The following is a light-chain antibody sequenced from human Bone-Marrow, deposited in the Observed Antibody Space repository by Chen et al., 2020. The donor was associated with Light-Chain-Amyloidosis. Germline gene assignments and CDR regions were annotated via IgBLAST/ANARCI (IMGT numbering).Light chain of an antibody. V-gene: IGLV2-14*01. J-gene: IGLJ1*01. Sequence: QSALTQPASVSGSPGQSITISCTGTSSDVGGDNHVSWYQQHPVNAPKLMIYEVTNRPSWVPDRFSGSKSDNTASLTISGLQTEDEADYFCSSYTITNTLVFGSGTRVTVL. CDR3: SSYTITNTLV. CDR1: SSDVGGDNH. CDR2: EVT.